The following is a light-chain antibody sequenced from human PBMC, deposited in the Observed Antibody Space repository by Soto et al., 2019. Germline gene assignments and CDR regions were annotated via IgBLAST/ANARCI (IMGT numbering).Light chain of an antibody. CDR2: KAS. CDR3: QHYNSYSAS. CDR1: QTSRSW. V-gene: IGKV1-5*03. J-gene: IGKJ1*01. Sequence: DIQMTQSRSTLSGSVGDRVTIACRASQTSRSWLAWYQQKPGKAPKLLIYKASTLKSGVPSRFSGSGSGTEFTLPISSLQPDDVATYYCQHYNSYSASFGQGTKVDIK.